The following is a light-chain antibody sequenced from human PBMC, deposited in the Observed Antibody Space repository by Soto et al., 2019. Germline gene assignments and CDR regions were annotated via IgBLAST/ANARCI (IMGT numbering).Light chain of an antibody. CDR2: EVS. CDR3: NSYTSSTTHV. Sequence: QSVRTQPPSVSGSPGQSVTISCTGTSSDVGSYNRVSWYQQPPGTAPKLMIYEVSNRPSGVPDRFSGSKSGNTASLTISGLQAEDEADYSCNSYTSSTTHVFGPGTKVTDL. V-gene: IGLV2-18*02. J-gene: IGLJ1*01. CDR1: SSDVGSYNR.